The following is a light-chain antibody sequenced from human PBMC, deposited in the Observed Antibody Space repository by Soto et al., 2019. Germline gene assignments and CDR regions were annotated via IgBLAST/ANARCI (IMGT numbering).Light chain of an antibody. CDR2: WAS. Sequence: DIVMTQSPDSLAVSLGERATINCKSSQSVLYSSNNKNYLAWYQQKAGQPPKLLIYWASTRESGVPDRFSGSGSGTAFTLSISSLQAEDVAVYYCQQYNGSPRTFGQGTKVEIK. CDR1: QSVLYSSNNKNY. V-gene: IGKV4-1*01. J-gene: IGKJ1*01. CDR3: QQYNGSPRT.